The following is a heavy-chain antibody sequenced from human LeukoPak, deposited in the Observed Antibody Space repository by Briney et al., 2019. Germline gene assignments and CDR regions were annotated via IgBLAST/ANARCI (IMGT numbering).Heavy chain of an antibody. D-gene: IGHD3-22*01. V-gene: IGHV3-20*04. Sequence: RGSLRLSRAASGFTLYDYGMSWVRHATGKGLEWGAGSNWNGVSTGYADSLKGRVTISRDDSKNTLYLHLSSLRVEDTAVYYCAKLQDFYDDSGYSYFDNWGQGTLVTVSS. CDR1: GFTLYDYG. J-gene: IGHJ4*02. CDR3: AKLQDFYDDSGYSYFDN. CDR2: SNWNGVST.